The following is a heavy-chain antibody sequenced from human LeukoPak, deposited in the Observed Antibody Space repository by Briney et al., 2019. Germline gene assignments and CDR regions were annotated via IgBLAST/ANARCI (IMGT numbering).Heavy chain of an antibody. D-gene: IGHD3-3*01. CDR1: GYTFTGYY. CDR2: INPNSGGT. CDR3: ARGTSYDFWSGSPREGFDY. J-gene: IGHJ4*02. Sequence: ASVKVSCKASGYTFTGYYMHWVRQAPGQGLEWMGWINPNSGGTNYAQKFQGRVTMTRDTSISTAYMELSRLRSDDTAVYYCARGTSYDFWSGSPREGFDYWGQGTLVTVSS. V-gene: IGHV1-2*02.